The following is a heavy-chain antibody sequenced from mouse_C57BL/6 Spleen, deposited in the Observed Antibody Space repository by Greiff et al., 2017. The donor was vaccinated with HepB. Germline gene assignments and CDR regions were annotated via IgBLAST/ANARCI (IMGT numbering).Heavy chain of an antibody. J-gene: IGHJ2*01. CDR1: GYTFNSYW. CDR3: AIADGDYVDD. CDR2: IHPTSGST. Sequence: QVQLQQSGAELVKPGASVKLSCKASGYTFNSYWMHWVKQRPGQGLEWIGMIHPTSGSTNYNEKFKSKATLTVDKSSITAYMQLISLTSEDTAVYYCAIADGDYVDDWGQGTTLTVSS. D-gene: IGHD2-3*01. V-gene: IGHV1-64*01.